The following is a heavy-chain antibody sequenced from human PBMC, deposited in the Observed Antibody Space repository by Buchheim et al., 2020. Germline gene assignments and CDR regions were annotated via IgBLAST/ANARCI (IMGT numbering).Heavy chain of an antibody. J-gene: IGHJ4*02. CDR1: GASISTYS. CDR3: ARGNYYGSGSYDY. D-gene: IGHD3-10*01. Sequence: QVQLQESGPGLVKPSETLSLTCTVSGASISTYSWSWIRQPPGKGLEWIGYIYYSGNTHYNPSLKSRVFISIHTSKNQFSLRLTSVTAADTAVYYCARGNYYGSGSYDYWGQGTL. V-gene: IGHV4-59*01. CDR2: IYYSGNT.